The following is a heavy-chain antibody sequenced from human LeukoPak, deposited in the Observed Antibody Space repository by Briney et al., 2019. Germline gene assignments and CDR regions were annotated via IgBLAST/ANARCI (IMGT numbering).Heavy chain of an antibody. CDR3: AKDLSLGELFCPVLGY. CDR2: ISGSGGST. J-gene: IGHJ4*02. Sequence: PGGSLRLSCAASGFTFSSYAMSWVRQAPGKGLEWVSAISGSGGSTYYADSVKGRFTISRDNSKNTLYLQMNSLRAEDTAVYYCAKDLSLGELFCPVLGYWGQGTLVTVSS. CDR1: GFTFSSYA. V-gene: IGHV3-23*01. D-gene: IGHD3-10*01.